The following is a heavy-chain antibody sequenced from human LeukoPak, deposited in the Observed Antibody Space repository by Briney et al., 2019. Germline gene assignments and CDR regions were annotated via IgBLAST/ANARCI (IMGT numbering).Heavy chain of an antibody. CDR1: GVSMTDYY. V-gene: IGHV4-59*01. Sequence: PSETLSLTCTVSGVSMTDYYWAWIRQPPGKTLEWIGYTYYIGRTDYNPSLKGRVSISVDRSRSSNQFSLTLSSVTAADTAVYYCARVSSVITTSFDYWGQGILVTVSS. J-gene: IGHJ4*02. D-gene: IGHD3-22*01. CDR3: ARVSSVITTSFDY. CDR2: TYYIGRT.